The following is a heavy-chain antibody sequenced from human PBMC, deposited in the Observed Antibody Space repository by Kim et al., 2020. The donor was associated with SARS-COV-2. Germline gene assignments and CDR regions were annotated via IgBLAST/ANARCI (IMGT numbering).Heavy chain of an antibody. J-gene: IGHJ5*02. CDR2: ISYDGSNK. CDR1: GFTFSSYG. Sequence: GGSLRLSCAASGFTFSSYGMHWVRQAPGKGLEWVAVISYDGSNKYYADSVKGRFTISRDNSKNTLYLQMNSLRAEDTAVYYCAKPPRGTMTPRFDPWGQG. D-gene: IGHD3-22*01. V-gene: IGHV3-30*18. CDR3: AKPPRGTMTPRFDP.